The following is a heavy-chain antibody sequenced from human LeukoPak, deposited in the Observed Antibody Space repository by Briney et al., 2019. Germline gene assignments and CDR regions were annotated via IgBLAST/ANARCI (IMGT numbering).Heavy chain of an antibody. CDR1: GFTFSSYG. V-gene: IGHV3-30*18. D-gene: IGHD3-16*01. Sequence: GGSLRLSCVVSGFTFSSYGMHWVRQAPGKGLEWVAFISHDGSNKYYADSVKGRFTISRDNPKNTLYLHMNSLRAEDTAVYYCAKASVSSYGGSYYFDYWGQGTLVTVSS. CDR3: AKASVSSYGGSYYFDY. J-gene: IGHJ4*02. CDR2: ISHDGSNK.